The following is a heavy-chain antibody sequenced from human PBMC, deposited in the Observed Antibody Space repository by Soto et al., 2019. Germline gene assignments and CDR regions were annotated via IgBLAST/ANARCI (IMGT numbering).Heavy chain of an antibody. Sequence: GGSLSLSCAASGFTFSSDSMNWVRQAPGEGLEWVSYISSNSSTIYYEDSVKGRFTFSRDKAKNSLYLQMNSLRDEDTAVYYCAKDNAYYYDSSGYLFDYWGQGTLVTVSS. V-gene: IGHV3-48*02. CDR1: GFTFSSDS. J-gene: IGHJ4*02. CDR2: ISSNSSTI. CDR3: AKDNAYYYDSSGYLFDY. D-gene: IGHD3-22*01.